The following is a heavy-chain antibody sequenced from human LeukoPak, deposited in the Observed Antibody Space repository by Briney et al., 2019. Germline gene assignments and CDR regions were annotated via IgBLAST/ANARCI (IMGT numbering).Heavy chain of an antibody. CDR3: ARGYGYLGQFGP. D-gene: IGHD4-17*01. V-gene: IGHV4-39*07. CDR1: TGTISSNKYS. J-gene: IGHJ5*02. CDR2: VYSSGST. Sequence: SETLSLTCSVSTGTISSNKYSWAWIRQSPGKGLEWIGSVYSSGSTYHNMSLKTRVTVSVDMSKNQFSRKLCSVTPADTAVYFCARGYGYLGQFGPWGPGALVILSS.